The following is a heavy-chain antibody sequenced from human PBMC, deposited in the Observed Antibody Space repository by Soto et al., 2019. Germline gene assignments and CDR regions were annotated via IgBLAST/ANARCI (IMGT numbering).Heavy chain of an antibody. CDR2: IRQDGSGK. D-gene: IGHD6-13*01. CDR3: VRDSYTTTWHAAAEDH. Sequence: EVQLVGSGGGLVQPGGSLRLSCAASGFTFSNYWMTWVRQAPGKGLEWVANIRQDGSGKYYVDSVKGRFTISRDNAKNSLYLQMNNLRVEDTAVYYCVRDSYTTTWHAAAEDHWGQGTLVTVSS. CDR1: GFTFSNYW. V-gene: IGHV3-7*01. J-gene: IGHJ4*02.